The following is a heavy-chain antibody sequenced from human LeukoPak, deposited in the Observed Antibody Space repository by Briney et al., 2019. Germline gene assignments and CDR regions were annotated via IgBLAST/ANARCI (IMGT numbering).Heavy chain of an antibody. V-gene: IGHV4-39*01. Sequence: SETLSLTCTVSGGSISSNYWGWIRQPPGKGLEWIGNIYYSGSTYYNPSLKSRVTISVDTSKNQFSLKLSSVTAADTAVYYCATVRGKSPFDYWGQGTLVTVSS. CDR3: ATVRGKSPFDY. D-gene: IGHD3-10*01. CDR1: GGSISSNY. J-gene: IGHJ4*02. CDR2: IYYSGST.